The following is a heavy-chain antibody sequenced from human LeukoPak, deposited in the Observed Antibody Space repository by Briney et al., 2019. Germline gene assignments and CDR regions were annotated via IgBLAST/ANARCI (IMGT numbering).Heavy chain of an antibody. Sequence: SGTLSLTCAVSGGSISSRNWWSWVRQPPGKGLEWIGEIYHSGTTNYNPSLQSRVTISVDKSKNLFSLKLSSVTAADTAVYYCARDERMQLWSYFDYWGQGTLVTVSS. CDR2: IYHSGTT. D-gene: IGHD1-1*01. CDR1: GGSISSRNW. CDR3: ARDERMQLWSYFDY. V-gene: IGHV4-4*02. J-gene: IGHJ4*02.